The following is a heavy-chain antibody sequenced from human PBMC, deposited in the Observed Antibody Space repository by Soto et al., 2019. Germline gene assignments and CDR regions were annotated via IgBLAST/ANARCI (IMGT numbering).Heavy chain of an antibody. CDR2: IKQDGSQK. Sequence: GGSLRLSCAASGFTFSSYWMSWVRQAPGKGLEWVANIKQDGSQKWYVDSVKGRFTISRDNAKSSLYLQMNSLRAEDTAVYYCARGDYFDSNGPFSDAFDIWGQGTMVTVSS. CDR3: ARGDYFDSNGPFSDAFDI. CDR1: GFTFSSYW. D-gene: IGHD3-22*01. J-gene: IGHJ3*02. V-gene: IGHV3-7*04.